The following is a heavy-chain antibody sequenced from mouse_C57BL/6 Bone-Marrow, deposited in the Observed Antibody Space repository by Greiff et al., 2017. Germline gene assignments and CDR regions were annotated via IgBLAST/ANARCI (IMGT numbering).Heavy chain of an antibody. CDR3: AKALGGSYCDY. V-gene: IGHV2-3*01. D-gene: IGHD4-1*01. CDR2: IWGDGST. CDR1: GFSLTSYG. J-gene: IGHJ2*01. Sequence: VHLVESGPGLVAPSQSLSITCTVSGFSLTSYGVSWVRQPPGKGLEWLGVIWGDGSTNYHSALISRMSISKDNSKSQGFLKLNSLQTDDTATYYCAKALGGSYCDYWGQGTTLTVSS.